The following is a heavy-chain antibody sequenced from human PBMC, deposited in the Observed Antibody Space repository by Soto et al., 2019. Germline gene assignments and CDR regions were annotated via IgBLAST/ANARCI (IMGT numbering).Heavy chain of an antibody. D-gene: IGHD3-10*01. J-gene: IGHJ5*02. CDR2: ISAGGSNE. Sequence: AGSLCLSCAVSGVTFRWFCRNWIRQAPGKGLEWVARISAGGSNEYYVDSVKGRSTISRDTSKHTLYQQMDSLSAEDAAVYYGAKSEVRGIIRNYWISWGQGPLVTVSS. V-gene: IGHV3-30*18. CDR3: AKSEVRGIIRNYWIS. CDR1: GVTFRWFC.